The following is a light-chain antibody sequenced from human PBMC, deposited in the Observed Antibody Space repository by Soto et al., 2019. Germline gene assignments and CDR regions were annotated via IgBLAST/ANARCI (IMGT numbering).Light chain of an antibody. V-gene: IGLV2-23*01. CDR3: CSYADVRPYV. CDR1: SSDVGSYNL. CDR2: EAS. J-gene: IGLJ1*01. Sequence: QSALTQPASVSGSPGQSITISCTRTSSDVGSYNLVSWYQHHPGKAPKLLTFEASKRPSGISNRFSGSKSDNTASLAISGLEAEDEADYYCCSYADVRPYVFGTGTKVTVL.